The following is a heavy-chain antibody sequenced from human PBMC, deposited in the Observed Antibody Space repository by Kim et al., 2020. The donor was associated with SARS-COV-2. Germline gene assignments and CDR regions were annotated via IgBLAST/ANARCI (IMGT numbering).Heavy chain of an antibody. D-gene: IGHD5-18*01. Sequence: GGSLRLSCAASGFTVSSNYMSWVRQAPGKGLEWVSVIYLGGTTYYADSVKGRFTISRDNSKNTLYLQMNGLRAEDTAVYYCARGGPDTAYGMDVWGQGTT. CDR3: ARGGPDTAYGMDV. CDR2: IYLGGTT. J-gene: IGHJ6*02. CDR1: GFTVSSNY. V-gene: IGHV3-66*01.